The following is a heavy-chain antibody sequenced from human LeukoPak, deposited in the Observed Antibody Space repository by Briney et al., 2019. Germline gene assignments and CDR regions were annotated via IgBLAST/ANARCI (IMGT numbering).Heavy chain of an antibody. CDR2: IDNSRST. J-gene: IGHJ4*02. V-gene: IGHV4-34*01. D-gene: IGHD3-22*01. CDR3: ARGTSSGYFH. CDR1: GGSFSGYY. Sequence: SETLSLTCTVYGGSFSGYYWSWIRQPPGKGLEWIGEIDNSRSTNHNPSLKSRVTISVDTSKNQFSLKLSSVTAVDTAVYYCARGTSSGYFHWGQGTLVTVSS.